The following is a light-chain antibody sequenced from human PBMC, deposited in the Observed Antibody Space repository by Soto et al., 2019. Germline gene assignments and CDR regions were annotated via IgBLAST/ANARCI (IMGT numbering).Light chain of an antibody. CDR2: GNN. J-gene: IGLJ2*01. CDR1: SSNIGTYT. Sequence: QSVLTQPPSASGTPGQRVTISCSGGSSNIGTYTVSWYQQFPETAPKLLTYGNNQRPSGVPDRFSGSKSGTSASLSISGLQSDDEADYYCAAWDDSLNGPIFGGGTKVT. CDR3: AAWDDSLNGPI. V-gene: IGLV1-44*01.